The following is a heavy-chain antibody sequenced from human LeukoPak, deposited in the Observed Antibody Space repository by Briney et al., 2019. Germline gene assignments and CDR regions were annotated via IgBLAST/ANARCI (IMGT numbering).Heavy chain of an antibody. Sequence: GASVKVSCKASGYTFTGYYMHWVRQAPGQGLEWMGRINPNSGGTNYAQKFQGRVTMTRDTSISTAYMELSRLRSDDTAVYYCAISPPLKYYYDSSGYYYWGQGTLVTVSS. CDR1: GYTFTGYY. J-gene: IGHJ4*02. CDR2: INPNSGGT. D-gene: IGHD3-22*01. V-gene: IGHV1-2*06. CDR3: AISPPLKYYYDSSGYYY.